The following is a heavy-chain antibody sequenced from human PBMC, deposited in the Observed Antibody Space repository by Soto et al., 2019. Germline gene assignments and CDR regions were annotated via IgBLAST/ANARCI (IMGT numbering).Heavy chain of an antibody. V-gene: IGHV3-30*03. CDR1: GFTFSSSG. CDR3: ARDHVEYGEYFDY. CDR2: ISNDGANK. J-gene: IGHJ4*02. Sequence: QVQLVQSGGGVVQPGRSLRLSCAASGFTFSSSGMHWVRQAPGKGPEWVAVISNDGANKYYADSVKGRFTIARDNPRNTMYLQMNSMRTEDTAVYFCARDHVEYGEYFDYWGQGTLVTVSS. D-gene: IGHD4-17*01.